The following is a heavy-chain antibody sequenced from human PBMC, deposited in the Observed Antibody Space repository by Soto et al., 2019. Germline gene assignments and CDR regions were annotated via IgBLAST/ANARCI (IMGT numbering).Heavy chain of an antibody. CDR2: INPDATTI. D-gene: IGHD3-10*01. V-gene: IGHV3-74*01. J-gene: IGHJ4*02. Sequence: GGSLRLSCATSGFTLSNYWIHWVRQAPGEGLVWVSRINPDATTINYADSVKGRFTVSRDNAKNTLYLQMNSLRAEDTAVYYCATAGSYRFDHWGQGTLVTVSS. CDR3: ATAGSYRFDH. CDR1: GFTLSNYW.